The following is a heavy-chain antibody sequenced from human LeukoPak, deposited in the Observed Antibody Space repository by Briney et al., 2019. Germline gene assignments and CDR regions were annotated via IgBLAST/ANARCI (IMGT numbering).Heavy chain of an antibody. V-gene: IGHV4-61*02. CDR2: IYTSGST. Sequence: SETLSLICTVSGGSISSGSYYWSWIRQPAGKGLEWIGRIYTSGSTNYNPSLKSRVTISVDTSKNQFSLKLSSVTAADTAVYYCAREGVVPGVDPWGQGTLVTVSS. CDR3: AREGVVPGVDP. D-gene: IGHD2-2*01. CDR1: GGSISSGSYY. J-gene: IGHJ5*02.